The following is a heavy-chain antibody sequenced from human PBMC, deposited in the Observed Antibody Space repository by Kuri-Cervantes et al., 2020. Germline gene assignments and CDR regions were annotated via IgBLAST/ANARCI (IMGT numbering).Heavy chain of an antibody. D-gene: IGHD4-17*01. V-gene: IGHV1-58*01. CDR1: GFTFTSSA. CDR2: IVVGSGNT. Sequence: ASVKVSCKASGFTFTSSAVQWVRQARGQRLEWIGWIVVGSGNTNYAQKFQERVTITRDMSTSTAYMELCSLRSEDTAVYYCAAMTTVTPNWFDPWGQGTLVTVSS. CDR3: AAMTTVTPNWFDP. J-gene: IGHJ5*02.